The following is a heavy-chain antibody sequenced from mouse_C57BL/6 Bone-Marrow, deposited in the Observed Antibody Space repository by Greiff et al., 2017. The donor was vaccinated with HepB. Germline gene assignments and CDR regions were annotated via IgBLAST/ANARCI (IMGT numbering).Heavy chain of an antibody. CDR1: GYTFTSYG. D-gene: IGHD3-1*01. Sequence: VQLVESGAELARPGASVKLSCKASGYTFTSYGISWVKQRTGQGLEWIGEIYPRSGNTYYNEKFKGKATLTADKSSSTAYMQLSSLTSEDSAVYYCARSGKLFDYWGQGTTLTVSS. CDR3: ARSGKLFDY. J-gene: IGHJ2*01. CDR2: IYPRSGNT. V-gene: IGHV1-81*01.